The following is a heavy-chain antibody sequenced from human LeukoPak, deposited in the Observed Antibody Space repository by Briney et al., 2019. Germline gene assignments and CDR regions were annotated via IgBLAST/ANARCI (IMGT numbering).Heavy chain of an antibody. CDR3: ASPFY. V-gene: IGHV4-4*08. J-gene: IGHJ4*02. CDR1: SGSMTEAC. Sequence: TPSETLSLTCTVSSGSMTEACWSWFRQAPGKGLEWLGFIYPNGLTEYNPSLRSRVTISVDTSKNQFSLKLSSVTAADTAVYYCASPFYWGQGTLVTVSS. CDR2: IYPNGLT.